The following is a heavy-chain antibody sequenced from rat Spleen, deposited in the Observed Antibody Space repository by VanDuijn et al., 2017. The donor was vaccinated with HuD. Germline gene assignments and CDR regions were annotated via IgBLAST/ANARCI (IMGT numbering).Heavy chain of an antibody. CDR3: ARKGILRPGGDYFDY. D-gene: IGHD1-6*01. V-gene: IGHV5S14*01. J-gene: IGHJ2*01. CDR2: ITTGGGNT. CDR1: GFTFSNYG. Sequence: EVQLVESGGGLVQPGRSLKLSCAASGFTFSNYGMAWVRQTPTKGLEWVASITTGGGNTYYRDSVKGRFTISRDNTKNTQYLQMDSLRSEDTATYYCARKGILRPGGDYFDYWGQGVMVTVSS.